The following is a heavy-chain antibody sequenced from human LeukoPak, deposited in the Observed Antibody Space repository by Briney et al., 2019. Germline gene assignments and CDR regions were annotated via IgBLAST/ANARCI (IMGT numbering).Heavy chain of an antibody. CDR2: INHSGST. CDR1: GGSFSGYY. V-gene: IGHV4-34*01. Sequence: XXTLSLTCAVXGGSFSGYYWSWVRQPPGKGLEWIGEINHSGSTNYNPSLKSRVTISVDTSKNQFSLKLSSVTAADTAVYYCARGGTNRRKTQNFDYWGQGTLVTVSS. J-gene: IGHJ4*02. CDR3: ARGGTNRRKTQNFDY. D-gene: IGHD1-14*01.